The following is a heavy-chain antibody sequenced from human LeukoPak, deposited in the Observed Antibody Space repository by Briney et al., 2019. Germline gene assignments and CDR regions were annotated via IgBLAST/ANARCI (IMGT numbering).Heavy chain of an antibody. CDR2: IYYRGST. CDR1: GGSISSYY. V-gene: IGHV4-59*07. D-gene: IGHD5-12*01. Sequence: PSDTLSLLYSVSGGSISSYYWSWIRQPPGKGLEWIGYIYYRGSTNYNPSLKSRVTISVDTSKNQFSLKLSSVTAADTAVYYCARVRSGYDQRIYYYYYMDVWGKGTTVTISS. CDR3: ARVRSGYDQRIYYYYYMDV. J-gene: IGHJ6*03.